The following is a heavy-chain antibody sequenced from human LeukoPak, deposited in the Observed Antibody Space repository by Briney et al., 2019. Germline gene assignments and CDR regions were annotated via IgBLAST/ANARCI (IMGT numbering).Heavy chain of an antibody. D-gene: IGHD5-24*01. Sequence: SETLSLTCTVSGGSFSNYFWSWVRQPPGKGLEWIGFVYYTGSTSYNPSLRGRVTISVDTSKNQFYLNLTSVTAADTARYYCARARMATFFDEWGQGTLVTVSS. CDR1: GGSFSNYF. CDR3: ARARMATFFDE. V-gene: IGHV4-59*01. CDR2: VYYTGST. J-gene: IGHJ4*02.